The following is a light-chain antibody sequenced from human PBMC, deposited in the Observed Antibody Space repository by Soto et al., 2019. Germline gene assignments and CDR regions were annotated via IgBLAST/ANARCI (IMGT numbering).Light chain of an antibody. J-gene: IGKJ2*01. Sequence: ENVLTQSPVTLSLSPGERATLSCRAIQSVSSNYIAWYQQKSGQAPRLLIYDTSNRATGIPARFSGSGSGTDFTLTISSLEPEDFAVYYCQQRAGWYTFGQGTKVDIK. CDR1: QSVSSN. CDR3: QQRAGWYT. V-gene: IGKV3-11*01. CDR2: DTS.